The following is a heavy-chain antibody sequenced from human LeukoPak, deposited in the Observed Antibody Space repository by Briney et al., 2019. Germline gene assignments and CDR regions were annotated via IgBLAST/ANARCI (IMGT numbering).Heavy chain of an antibody. D-gene: IGHD3-9*01. Sequence: SETLSLTCTVSGGSISSYYWNWIRQPPGKGLEWIGYIYYSGSTNYNPSLKSRVTISVDTSKNQFSLKLSSVTDAATAVYYCARETDILTGLDYWGQGTLVTVSS. CDR2: IYYSGST. J-gene: IGHJ4*02. CDR3: ARETDILTGLDY. CDR1: GGSISSYY. V-gene: IGHV4-59*12.